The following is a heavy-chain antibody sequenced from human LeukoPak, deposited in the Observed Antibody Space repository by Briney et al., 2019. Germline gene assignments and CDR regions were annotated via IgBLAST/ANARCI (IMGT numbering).Heavy chain of an antibody. CDR2: INHSGST. V-gene: IGHV4-34*01. CDR3: AREAKRYDAFDI. J-gene: IGHJ3*02. D-gene: IGHD3-16*02. Sequence: SETLSLTCAVYGGSFSGYYWSWIRQPPGKGLEWIGEINHSGSTNYNPSLKSRVTMSVDTSKNQFSLKLSSVTAADTAVYYCAREAKRYDAFDIWGQGTMVTVSS. CDR1: GGSFSGYY.